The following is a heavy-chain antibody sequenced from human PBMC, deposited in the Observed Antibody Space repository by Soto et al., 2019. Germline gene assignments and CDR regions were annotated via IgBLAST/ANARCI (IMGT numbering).Heavy chain of an antibody. Sequence: SETLSLTCTVSGGSISSYYWSWIRQPAGKGLEWIGRIYTSGSTNYNPSLKSRVTMSVDTSKNQFSLKLSSVTAADTAVYYCARSRVITMVRGVTLDYWGQGTLVTVSS. CDR1: GGSISSYY. J-gene: IGHJ4*02. CDR3: ARSRVITMVRGVTLDY. V-gene: IGHV4-4*07. CDR2: IYTSGST. D-gene: IGHD3-10*01.